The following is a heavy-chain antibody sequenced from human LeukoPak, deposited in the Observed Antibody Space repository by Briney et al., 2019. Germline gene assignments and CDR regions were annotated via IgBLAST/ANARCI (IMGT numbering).Heavy chain of an antibody. CDR1: GYSFTSYW. J-gene: IGHJ3*02. V-gene: IGHV5-51*01. CDR3: ARPNCGGDCYHDAFDI. Sequence: GESQKISCKGSGYSFTSYWISWVRQMPGKGLEWMGIIYPGDSDTRYSPSFQGQVTISADKSISTAYLQWSSLKASDTAMYYCARPNCGGDCYHDAFDIWGQGTMVTVSS. D-gene: IGHD2-21*02. CDR2: IYPGDSDT.